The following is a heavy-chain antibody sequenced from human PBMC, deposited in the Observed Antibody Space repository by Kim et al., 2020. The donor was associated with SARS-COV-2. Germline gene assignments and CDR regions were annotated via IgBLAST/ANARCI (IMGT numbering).Heavy chain of an antibody. CDR3: ARSYGSGSYYHDY. V-gene: IGHV3-33*05. Sequence: GGSLRLSCAASGFTFSNYAMHWVRQAPGKGLEWVAIISYDGSNKYYADSVKGRFTISRDNSKNTLYLQMNSLRAEDTAVFYCARSYGSGSYYHDYWGQGTLVTVSS. D-gene: IGHD3-10*01. CDR2: ISYDGSNK. CDR1: GFTFSNYA. J-gene: IGHJ4*02.